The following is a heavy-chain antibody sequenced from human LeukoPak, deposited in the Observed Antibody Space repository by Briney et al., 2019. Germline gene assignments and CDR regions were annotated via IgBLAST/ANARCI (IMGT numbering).Heavy chain of an antibody. J-gene: IGHJ4*02. CDR2: IYSGGST. D-gene: IGHD5-18*01. CDR3: ASARGSNYGSLGD. V-gene: IGHV3-53*01. CDR1: GFTVSSNY. Sequence: GGSVRLSCAASGFTVSSNYMNWVRQAPAKGLDWVSVIYSGGSTFYADSVNGRFRISRDNSQHTLYLQMNSLRDEDTAVYYCASARGSNYGSLGDWGEGTLVTVSS.